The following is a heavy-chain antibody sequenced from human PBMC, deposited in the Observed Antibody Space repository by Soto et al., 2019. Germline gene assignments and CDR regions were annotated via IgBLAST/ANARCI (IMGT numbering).Heavy chain of an antibody. D-gene: IGHD6-13*01. J-gene: IGHJ3*02. CDR3: ARGGEDGIAAAGIWNAFDI. CDR2: IYPGDSDT. CDR1: GYSFTSYW. Sequence: GESLKISCKGSGYSFTSYWIGWVRQMPGKGLEWMGIIYPGDSDTRYSPSFQGQVTISADKSISTAYLQWSSLKASDTAMYYCARGGEDGIAAAGIWNAFDIWGQGTMVTV. V-gene: IGHV5-51*01.